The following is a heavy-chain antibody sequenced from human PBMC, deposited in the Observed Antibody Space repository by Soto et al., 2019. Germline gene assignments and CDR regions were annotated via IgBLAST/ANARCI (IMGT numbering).Heavy chain of an antibody. CDR3: ARRGDGYNDAFDI. CDR1: GYTFTGYY. D-gene: IGHD5-12*01. J-gene: IGHJ3*02. CDR2: INPNSGGT. Sequence: ALVKVSCKASGYTFTGYYMHWVRQAPGQGLEWMGWINPNSGGTNYAQKFQGWVTMTRDTSISTAYMELSRLRSDDTAVYYCARRGDGYNDAFDIWGQGTMVTVSS. V-gene: IGHV1-2*04.